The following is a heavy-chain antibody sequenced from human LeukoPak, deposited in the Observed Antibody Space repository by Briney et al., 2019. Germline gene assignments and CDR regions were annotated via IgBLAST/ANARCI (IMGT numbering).Heavy chain of an antibody. J-gene: IGHJ4*02. Sequence: GGSLRLSCAASGFTFSSYAMSWVRQAPGTGLEWVSAISGSGGSTYYADSVKGRFTISRDNSKNTLYLQMNSLRAEDTAVYYCAKGGYCSGGSCYPYYFDYWGQGTLVTVSS. V-gene: IGHV3-23*01. CDR3: AKGGYCSGGSCYPYYFDY. D-gene: IGHD2-15*01. CDR2: ISGSGGST. CDR1: GFTFSSYA.